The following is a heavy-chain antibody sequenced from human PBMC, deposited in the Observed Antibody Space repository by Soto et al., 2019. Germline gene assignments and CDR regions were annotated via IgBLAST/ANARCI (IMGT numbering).Heavy chain of an antibody. CDR1: GGSISSYY. CDR2: IYYSGST. CDR3: ARDTTGTYVDY. J-gene: IGHJ4*02. V-gene: IGHV4-59*01. D-gene: IGHD1-1*01. Sequence: SETLSLTCTVSGGSISSYYWSWIRQPPGKGLEWIGYIYYSGSTNYNPSLKSRVTISVDTSKDQFSLKLSSVTAADTAVYYCARDTTGTYVDYWGQGTLVTVSS.